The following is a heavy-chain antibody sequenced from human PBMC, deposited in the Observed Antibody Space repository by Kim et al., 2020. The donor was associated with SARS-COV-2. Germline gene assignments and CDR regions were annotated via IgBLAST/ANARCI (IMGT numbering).Heavy chain of an antibody. Sequence: SETLSLTCTVSGGSISSYYWSWIRQPPGKGLEWIGYIYYSGGTDYNPSLKSRVTISVDTSKNQFSLKLTSVTAADTAVYYCAGGRAYSSLNYWGQGTLVTVSS. CDR1: GGSISSYY. J-gene: IGHJ4*02. V-gene: IGHV4-59*13. D-gene: IGHD6-19*01. CDR2: IYYSGGT. CDR3: AGGRAYSSLNY.